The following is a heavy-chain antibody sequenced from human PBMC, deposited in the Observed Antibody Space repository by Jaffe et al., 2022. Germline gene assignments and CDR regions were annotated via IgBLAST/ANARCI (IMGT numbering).Heavy chain of an antibody. CDR3: ARERLGQQLALRSHRNYYYYYMDV. CDR2: IYYSGST. J-gene: IGHJ6*03. Sequence: QLQLQESGPGLVKPSETLSLTCTVSGGSISSSSYYWGWIRQPPGKGLEWIGSIYYSGSTYYNPSLKSRVTISVDTSKNQFSLKLSSVTAADTAVYYCARERLGQQLALRSHRNYYYYYMDVWGKGTTVTVSS. D-gene: IGHD6-13*01. CDR1: GGSISSSSYY. V-gene: IGHV4-39*02.